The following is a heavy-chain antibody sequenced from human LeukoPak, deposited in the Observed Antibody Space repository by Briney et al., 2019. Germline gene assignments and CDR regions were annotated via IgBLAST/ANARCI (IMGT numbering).Heavy chain of an antibody. CDR2: ISSSSSTI. J-gene: IGHJ6*02. V-gene: IGHV3-48*02. Sequence: GGSLRLSCAASGFTFSSHSMNWVRQAPGKGLEWVSYISSSSSTIYYADSVKGRFTISRDNAKNSLYLQMNSLRDEDTAVYYCARDGNGGYSGYDTRNYYGMDVWGQGTTVTVSS. D-gene: IGHD5-12*01. CDR1: GFTFSSHS. CDR3: ARDGNGGYSGYDTRNYYGMDV.